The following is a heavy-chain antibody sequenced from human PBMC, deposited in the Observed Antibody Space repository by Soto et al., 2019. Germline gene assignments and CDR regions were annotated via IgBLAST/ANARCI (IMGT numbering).Heavy chain of an antibody. CDR2: IWYDGSNK. V-gene: IGHV3-33*01. CDR3: ARDSFWSGYSFDY. CDR1: GFTFSGYG. J-gene: IGHJ4*02. Sequence: PGGSLRLSCAASGFTFSGYGMHWVRQSPGKGLEWVAVIWYDGSNKYYADSVKGRFTISRDNSKNTLYLQMNSLRAEDTAVYYCARDSFWSGYSFDYWGQGTLVTVSS. D-gene: IGHD3-3*01.